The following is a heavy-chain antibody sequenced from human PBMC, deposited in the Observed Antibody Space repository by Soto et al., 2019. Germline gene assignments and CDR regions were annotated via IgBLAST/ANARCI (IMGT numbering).Heavy chain of an antibody. Sequence: ILSCAASGFTFSSYGMHWVRQAPGKGLEWVAVIWYDGSNKYYAGSVKGRFTISRDNSKNTLYLQMNSLRAEDTAVYYCARDRYPTVVTPIYYYGMDVWGQGTTVTVSS. CDR2: IWYDGSNK. V-gene: IGHV3-33*01. CDR1: GFTFSSYG. CDR3: ARDRYPTVVTPIYYYGMDV. D-gene: IGHD4-17*01. J-gene: IGHJ6*02.